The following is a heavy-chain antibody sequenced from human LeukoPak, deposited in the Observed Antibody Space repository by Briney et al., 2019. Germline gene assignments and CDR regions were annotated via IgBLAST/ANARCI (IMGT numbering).Heavy chain of an antibody. D-gene: IGHD3-3*01. CDR3: ARDIYDFWSGYWSH. CDR1: GYTFTSYG. CDR2: ISAYNGNT. V-gene: IGHV1-18*01. Sequence: ASVKVSCKASGYTFTSYGISWVRQAPGQGLEWMGWISAYNGNTNYAQKLQGRVTMTTDTSTSTAYMELRSLRSDDTAVYYCARDIYDFWSGYWSHWGQGTLVTVSS. J-gene: IGHJ4*02.